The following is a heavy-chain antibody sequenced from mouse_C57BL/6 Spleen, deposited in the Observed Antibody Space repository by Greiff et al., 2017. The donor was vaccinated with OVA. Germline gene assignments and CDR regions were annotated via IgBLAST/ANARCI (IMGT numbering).Heavy chain of an antibody. CDR1: GYSFTSYG. CDR3: ARGGAMDY. CDR2: IYPRCGTT. J-gene: IGHJ2*01. V-gene: IGHV1-81*01. Sequence: QVQLQQSGAELVKPGASVKLSCKASGYSFTSYGMSWVKQSTGKGLEWIGEIYPRCGTTNYNEKFKGKATLTADKSSSTAYMELSSLTSEDSAVYFCARGGAMDYWGQGTTLTVSS.